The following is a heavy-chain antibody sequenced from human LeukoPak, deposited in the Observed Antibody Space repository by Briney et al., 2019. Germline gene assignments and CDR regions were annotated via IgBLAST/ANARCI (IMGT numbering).Heavy chain of an antibody. Sequence: GGSLRLSCAASGFTFSSYAMSWVRQAPGKGLEWVSAISGSGGSTYYADSVKGRFTISRDNSKNTLYLQMNSLRAEDTAVYYCATTTHIVGPSPGAFDIWGQGTMVTVSS. CDR2: ISGSGGST. J-gene: IGHJ3*02. D-gene: IGHD1-26*01. CDR3: ATTTHIVGPSPGAFDI. CDR1: GFTFSSYA. V-gene: IGHV3-23*01.